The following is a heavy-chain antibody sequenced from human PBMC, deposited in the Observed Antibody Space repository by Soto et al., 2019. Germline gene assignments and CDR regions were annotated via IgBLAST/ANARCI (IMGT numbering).Heavy chain of an antibody. D-gene: IGHD5-12*01. V-gene: IGHV4-59*08. Sequence: QVQLQESGPGLMKPSETLSLTCTVSGDSVSGYYWAWIRQPPGKGLEWIGYIYYSGSTNYNPSLKSRVTISVDPSKSQFSRTLSSMTAADTAVYYCARRRDGYIFDYWGQGTLVTVSS. CDR2: IYYSGST. J-gene: IGHJ4*02. CDR3: ARRRDGYIFDY. CDR1: GDSVSGYY.